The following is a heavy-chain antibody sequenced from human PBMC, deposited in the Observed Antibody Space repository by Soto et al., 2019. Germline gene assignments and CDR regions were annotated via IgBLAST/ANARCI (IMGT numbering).Heavy chain of an antibody. CDR3: ARLRPRAASVAAAGTLYSFRTRPPSNFDY. J-gene: IGHJ4*02. D-gene: IGHD6-13*01. V-gene: IGHV4-59*01. Sequence: SETLSLTCTVSGGSISSYYWSWIRQPPGKGLEWIGYIYYSGSTNYNPSLKSRVTISVDTSKNQFSLKLSSVTAADTAVYYCARLRPRAASVAAAGTLYSFRTRPPSNFDYWGQGTLVTVSS. CDR2: IYYSGST. CDR1: GGSISSYY.